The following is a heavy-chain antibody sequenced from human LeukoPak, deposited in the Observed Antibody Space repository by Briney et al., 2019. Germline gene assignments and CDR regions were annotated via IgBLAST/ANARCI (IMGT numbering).Heavy chain of an antibody. V-gene: IGHV4-59*01. CDR1: GGSISGYY. CDR3: ARTRNGYYGSGSWGYYGMDV. CDR2: IYYSGST. D-gene: IGHD3-10*01. Sequence: PSETLSLTCTVSGGSISGYYWSWIRQPPGKGLEWIGYIYYSGSTNYNPSLKSRVTISVDTSKNQFSLKLSSVTAADTAVYYCARTRNGYYGSGSWGYYGMDVWGQGTTVTVSS. J-gene: IGHJ6*02.